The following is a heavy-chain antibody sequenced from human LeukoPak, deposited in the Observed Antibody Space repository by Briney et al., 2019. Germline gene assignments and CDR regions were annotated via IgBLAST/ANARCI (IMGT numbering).Heavy chain of an antibody. CDR2: IIPILGTS. CDR3: ATTRDYYENSGYTLLQD. CDR1: GSTFSTYA. Sequence: SVKVSCKASGSTFSTYAINWVRQAPGQGLEWLGGIIPILGTSNYAQSFQGRVTITADESSGTACMALSSLRSEDTAIYYCATTRDYYENSGYTLLQDWGQGTLVTVSS. D-gene: IGHD3-22*01. J-gene: IGHJ1*01. V-gene: IGHV1-69*13.